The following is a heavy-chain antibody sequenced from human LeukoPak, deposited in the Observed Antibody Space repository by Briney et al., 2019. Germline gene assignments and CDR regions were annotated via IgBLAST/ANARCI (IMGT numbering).Heavy chain of an antibody. D-gene: IGHD3-10*01. CDR3: AKDWQFYGSETYFPQDY. Sequence: GGSLRLSCAASGFTFSSYAMSWVRQAPGKGLEWVSAISGSGGSTYYADSVKGRFTISRDNSKSTLYLQMNSLRAEDTAVYYCAKDWQFYGSETYFPQDYWGQGTLVTVSS. CDR1: GFTFSSYA. J-gene: IGHJ4*02. V-gene: IGHV3-23*01. CDR2: ISGSGGST.